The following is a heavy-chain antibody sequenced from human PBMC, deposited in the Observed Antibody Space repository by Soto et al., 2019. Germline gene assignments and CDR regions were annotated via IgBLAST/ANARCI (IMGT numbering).Heavy chain of an antibody. CDR2: IYYSGST. CDR3: AGHPGWRYSSSWSFPDDMDV. V-gene: IGHV4-59*01. CDR1: GGSISSYY. Sequence: SETLSVTCTVSGGSISSYYWSWIRQPPGKGLEWIGYIYYSGSTNYNPSLKSRVTISVDTSKNQFSLKLSSVTAADTAVYYCAGHPGWRYSSSWSFPDDMDVWGQGTTVTVSS. J-gene: IGHJ6*02. D-gene: IGHD6-13*01.